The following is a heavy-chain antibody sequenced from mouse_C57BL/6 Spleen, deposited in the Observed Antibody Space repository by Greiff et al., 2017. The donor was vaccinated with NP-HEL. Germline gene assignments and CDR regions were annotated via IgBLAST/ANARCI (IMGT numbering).Heavy chain of an antibody. D-gene: IGHD1-1*01. CDR2: INPNNGGT. Sequence: EVQLQQSGPELVKPGASVKIPCKASGYTFTDYHMDWVKQSHGKSLEWIGDINPNNGGTIYNQKFKGKATLTVDKSSSTAYMELRSLTSEDTAVYYGARSSYYYGSSPYAMDYWGQGTSVTVSS. CDR3: ARSSYYYGSSPYAMDY. J-gene: IGHJ4*01. V-gene: IGHV1-18*01. CDR1: GYTFTDYH.